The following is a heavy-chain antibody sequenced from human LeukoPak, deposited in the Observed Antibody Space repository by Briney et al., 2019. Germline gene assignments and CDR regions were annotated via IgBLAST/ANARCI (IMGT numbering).Heavy chain of an antibody. Sequence: ASVKVSCKASGGTFGSYAISWVRQATGQGLEWMGWMNPNSGNTGYAQKFQGRVTMTRNTSISTAYMELSSLRSEDTAVYYCARVSYSGYDGSWFDPWGQGTLVTVSS. V-gene: IGHV1-8*02. J-gene: IGHJ5*02. CDR2: MNPNSGNT. D-gene: IGHD5-12*01. CDR3: ARVSYSGYDGSWFDP. CDR1: GGTFGSYA.